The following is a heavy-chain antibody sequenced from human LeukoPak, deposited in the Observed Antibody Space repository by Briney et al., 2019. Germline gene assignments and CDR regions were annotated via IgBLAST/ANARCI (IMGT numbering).Heavy chain of an antibody. D-gene: IGHD1-14*01. Sequence: SETLSLTCTVSGGSISSYYWSWIRQPPGKGLEWIGYIYYSGSTNYNPSLKSRVTISVDTSKNQFSLKLSSVTAADTAVYYCARAVTGRGGGSFDPWGQGTLVTVSS. CDR2: IYYSGST. V-gene: IGHV4-59*01. J-gene: IGHJ5*02. CDR3: ARAVTGRGGGSFDP. CDR1: GGSISSYY.